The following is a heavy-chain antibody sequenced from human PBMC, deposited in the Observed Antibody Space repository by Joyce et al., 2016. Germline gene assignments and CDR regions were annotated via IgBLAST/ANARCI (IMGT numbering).Heavy chain of an antibody. CDR2: ISTYNGNT. V-gene: IGHV1-18*01. Sequence: QVQLVQSGAEAKKPGASVKVSCKASGYTFTSYSISWVRQAPGQGLEWMGWISTYNGNTNYVQKFQGRVTLTTDTSTNTAYMELRRLRSGDTAVDYCARGHGDIWGQGSLVTVSS. CDR3: ARGHGDI. J-gene: IGHJ4*02. CDR1: GYTFTSYS. D-gene: IGHD3-10*01.